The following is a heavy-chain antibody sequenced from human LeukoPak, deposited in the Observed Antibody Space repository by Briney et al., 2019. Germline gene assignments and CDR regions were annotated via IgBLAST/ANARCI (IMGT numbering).Heavy chain of an antibody. CDR1: GGSISSGSYY. V-gene: IGHV4-61*02. CDR2: IYTSGST. D-gene: IGHD6-13*01. CDR3: ARGASSSWYVGRYFDY. J-gene: IGHJ4*02. Sequence: SETLSLTCTVSGGSISSGSYYWSWIRQPAGKGLEWIGRIYTSGSTNYNPSLKSRVTISVDTSKNQFSLKLSSVTAADTAVYYCARGASSSWYVGRYFDYWGQGTLVTVSS.